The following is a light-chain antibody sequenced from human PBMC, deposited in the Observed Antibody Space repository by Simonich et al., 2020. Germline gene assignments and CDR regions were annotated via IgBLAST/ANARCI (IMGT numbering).Light chain of an antibody. CDR1: SGSIASNY. Sequence: NFMLTQPHSVSESPGKTVTISCTRSSGSIASNYVQWYQQRPGSSPTPVIYEDNQRPSGVHDRFFGSIDSSSNSASLTISGLKTEDEADYYCQSYDSSNQVFGGGTKLTVL. CDR2: EDN. V-gene: IGLV6-57*01. CDR3: QSYDSSNQV. J-gene: IGLJ2*01.